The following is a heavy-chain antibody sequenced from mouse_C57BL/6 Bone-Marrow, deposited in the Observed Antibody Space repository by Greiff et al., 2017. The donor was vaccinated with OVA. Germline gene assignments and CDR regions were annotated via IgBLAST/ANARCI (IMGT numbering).Heavy chain of an antibody. CDR1: GYSITSGYD. CDR2: ISYSGST. J-gene: IGHJ3*01. V-gene: IGHV3-1*01. D-gene: IGHD1-1*01. CDR3: EREGDYDDSSPCAD. Sequence: VQLQQSGPGLVKPSQSLSLTCTVTGYSITSGYDWHWIRHFPGNKLEWMGYISYSGSTNYNPSLKSRISITHDTSKNHYVLKLNSVTTEDTATYYCEREGDYDDSSPCADWGQGTLGTVAA.